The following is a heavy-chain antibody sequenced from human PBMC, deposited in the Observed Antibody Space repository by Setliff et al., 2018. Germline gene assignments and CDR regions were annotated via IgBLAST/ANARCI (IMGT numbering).Heavy chain of an antibody. CDR2: ISSSGST. CDR3: ARAPQYTNYWYALSWFDP. D-gene: IGHD2-8*02. V-gene: IGHV4-39*07. J-gene: IGHJ5*02. Sequence: PSETLSLTCTVSGDSISTNSYYWGWIRQPPGKGLEWIGSISSSGSTYYNPPLKSRVTISLDTSKNQFSLKLASMTAADTAIYYCARAPQYTNYWYALSWFDPWGQGTLVTVSS. CDR1: GDSISTNSYY.